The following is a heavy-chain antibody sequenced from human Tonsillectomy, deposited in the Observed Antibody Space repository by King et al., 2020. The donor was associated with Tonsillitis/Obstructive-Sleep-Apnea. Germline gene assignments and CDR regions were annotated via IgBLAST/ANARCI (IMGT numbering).Heavy chain of an antibody. CDR2: INHSGRT. CDR1: GGSFSGYY. V-gene: IGHV4-34*01. Sequence: VQLQQWCAGLLKPSETLSLTCAVYGGSFSGYYWSWIRQPPGKGLEWIGEINHSGRTNYNPSLKSRVTISVDTSKNQFSLKLSSVTAADTAVYYCARAHIAVAGTVDYFDYWGQGTLVTVSS. J-gene: IGHJ4*02. CDR3: ARAHIAVAGTVDYFDY. D-gene: IGHD6-19*01.